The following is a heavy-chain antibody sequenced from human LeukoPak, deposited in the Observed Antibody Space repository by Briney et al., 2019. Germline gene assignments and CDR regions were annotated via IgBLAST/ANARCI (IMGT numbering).Heavy chain of an antibody. J-gene: IGHJ5*02. D-gene: IGHD4-23*01. CDR3: ARGRFQRRFMATPFDP. CDR2: INHSGSS. Sequence: SETLSLTCAVYGGSFNDYYWSWIRRTPGKGLEWIGEINHSGSSNYNPSLKCRLSISVDMSKKQISLRLASVTAADTAVYYCARGRFQRRFMATPFDPWGQGTLVTVSS. CDR1: GGSFNDYY. V-gene: IGHV4-34*01.